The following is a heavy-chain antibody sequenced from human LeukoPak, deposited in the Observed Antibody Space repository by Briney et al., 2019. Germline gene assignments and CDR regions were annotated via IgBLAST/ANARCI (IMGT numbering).Heavy chain of an antibody. Sequence: SETLSLTCAVYGGSFSGYYWSWIRQPPGKGLEWIGEINHSGSTNYSPSLKSRVTISVDTSKNQFSLKLSSVTAADTAVYYCARGSGGLSINWFDPWGQGTLVTVSS. V-gene: IGHV4-34*01. J-gene: IGHJ5*02. CDR2: INHSGST. CDR1: GGSFSGYY. D-gene: IGHD2-15*01. CDR3: ARGSGGLSINWFDP.